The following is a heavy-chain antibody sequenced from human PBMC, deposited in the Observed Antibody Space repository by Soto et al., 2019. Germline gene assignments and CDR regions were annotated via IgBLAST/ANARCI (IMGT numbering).Heavy chain of an antibody. V-gene: IGHV4-30-4*01. CDR1: GGSISSGDYY. J-gene: IGHJ6*02. Sequence: QVQLQESGPGLVKPSQTLSLTCTVSGGSISSGDYYWSWIRQPPGKGLEWIGYIYYSGCTYYNPYLKSRVTISVDTSKNQCSLKLSSVTAADTAVYYCARDTYSYGSGYYGMDVWGQGTTVTVSS. CDR3: ARDTYSYGSGYYGMDV. D-gene: IGHD5-18*01. CDR2: IYYSGCT.